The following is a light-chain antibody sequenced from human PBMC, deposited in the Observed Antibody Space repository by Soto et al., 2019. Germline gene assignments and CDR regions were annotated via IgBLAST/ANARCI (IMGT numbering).Light chain of an antibody. Sequence: QSVLTQPPSASGTPGQRVTISCSGSRSNIGSNTVNWYQQLPGSAPKLLIYSNNQRPSGVPDRFSGSKSGTSASLAISGLRSEDEADYYCAPWDDSLNGFYVFGTGTKLTVL. CDR2: SNN. CDR3: APWDDSLNGFYV. V-gene: IGLV1-44*01. J-gene: IGLJ1*01. CDR1: RSNIGSNT.